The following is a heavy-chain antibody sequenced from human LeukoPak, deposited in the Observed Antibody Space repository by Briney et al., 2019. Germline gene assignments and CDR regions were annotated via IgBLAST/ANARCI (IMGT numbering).Heavy chain of an antibody. D-gene: IGHD2-2*01. J-gene: IGHJ5*02. V-gene: IGHV1-3*01. CDR3: ARVYCSSTSCRKNWFDP. CDR2: INAGNGNT. Sequence: ASVKVSCKASGYTFTSYAMHWVRQAPGQRLEWMGWINAGNGNTKYSQELQGRVTMTTDTSTSTAYMELRSLRSDDTAVYYCARVYCSSTSCRKNWFDPWGQGTLVTVSS. CDR1: GYTFTSYA.